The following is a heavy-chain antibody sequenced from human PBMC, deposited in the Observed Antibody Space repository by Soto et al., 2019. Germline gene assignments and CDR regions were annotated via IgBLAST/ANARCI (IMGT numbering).Heavy chain of an antibody. Sequence: PSETLSLTCTVSGGSISSGGYYWSWIRQHPGKGLEWIGYIYYSGSTYYNPSLKSRVTISVDTSKNQFSLKLSSVTAADTAVYYCARSPSRESWFDPWGQGTLVTVSS. J-gene: IGHJ5*02. CDR2: IYYSGST. V-gene: IGHV4-31*03. CDR1: GGSISSGGYY. CDR3: ARSPSRESWFDP.